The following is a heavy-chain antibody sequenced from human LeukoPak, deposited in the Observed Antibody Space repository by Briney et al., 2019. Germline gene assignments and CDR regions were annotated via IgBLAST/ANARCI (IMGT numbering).Heavy chain of an antibody. D-gene: IGHD3-22*01. CDR2: IYPNDSYI. CDR1: GYTFTNYW. CDR3: ARHYYDSSGYQQYAFGI. V-gene: IGHV5-10-1*01. J-gene: IGHJ3*02. Sequence: GESLKISCKGSGYTFTNYWISWVRQMPGKGLEWMGTIYPNDSYINYRPSFQGHVSISADKSISTAYLQWSSLKASDTAIYYCARHYYDSSGYQQYAFGIWGQGTMVTVSS.